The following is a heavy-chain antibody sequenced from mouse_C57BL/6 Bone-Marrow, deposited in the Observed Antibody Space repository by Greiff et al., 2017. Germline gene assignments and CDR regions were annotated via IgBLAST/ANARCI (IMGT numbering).Heavy chain of an antibody. V-gene: IGHV5-17*01. CDR1: GFTFSDYG. J-gene: IGHJ1*03. CDR3: ARGGLLYWYFDV. CDR2: ISSGSSTI. Sequence: DVHLVESGGGLVKPGGSLKLSCAASGFTFSDYGMHWVRQAPEKGLEWVAYISSGSSTIYYADTVKGRFTISRDNAKHTLFLQMTSLRSEDTAMYYCARGGLLYWYFDVWGTGTTVTVSS. D-gene: IGHD3-1*01.